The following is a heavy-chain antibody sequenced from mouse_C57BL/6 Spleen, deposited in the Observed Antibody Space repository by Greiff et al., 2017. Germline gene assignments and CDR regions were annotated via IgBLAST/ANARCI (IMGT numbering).Heavy chain of an antibody. J-gene: IGHJ2*01. CDR2: IYPGSGNT. D-gene: IGHD1-1*01. CDR1: GYTFTDYY. V-gene: IGHV1-76*01. Sequence: VQLQQSGAELVRPGASVKLSCKASGYTFTDYYINWVKQRPGQGLEWIARIYPGSGNTYYNEKFKGKATLTAEKSSSTAYMQLSSLTSEDSAVYVCARDIVGDYWGQGTTLTVSS. CDR3: ARDIVGDY.